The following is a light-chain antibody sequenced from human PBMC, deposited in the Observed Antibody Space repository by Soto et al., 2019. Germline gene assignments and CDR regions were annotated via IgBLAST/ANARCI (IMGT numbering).Light chain of an antibody. CDR3: QQLNTYPIT. J-gene: IGKJ5*01. Sequence: IQLTQSPSSLSASVGDRVTITCRASQGISSYLAWNQQKPGKAPKLLIYGASTLEGGVPFRFSGSVSGTDFILIISSLQPEDFATYYCQQLNTYPITFGQGTRLEIK. CDR1: QGISSY. CDR2: GAS. V-gene: IGKV1-9*01.